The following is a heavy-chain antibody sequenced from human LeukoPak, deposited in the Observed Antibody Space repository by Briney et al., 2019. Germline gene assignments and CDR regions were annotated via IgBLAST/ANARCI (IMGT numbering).Heavy chain of an antibody. CDR2: IIPIFGTA. CDR1: GYTVTTYG. D-gene: IGHD3-10*01. CDR3: ARDGPTYYGSVLNWFDP. J-gene: IGHJ5*02. Sequence: GASVKVSCKASGYTVTTYGISWVRQAPGQGLEWMGGIIPIFGTANYAQKFQGRVTITADESTSTAYMELSSLRSEDTAVYYCARDGPTYYGSVLNWFDPWGQGTLVTVSS. V-gene: IGHV1-69*13.